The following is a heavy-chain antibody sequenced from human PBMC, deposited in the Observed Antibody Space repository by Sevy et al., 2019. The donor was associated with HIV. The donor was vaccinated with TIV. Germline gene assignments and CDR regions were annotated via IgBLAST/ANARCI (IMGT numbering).Heavy chain of an antibody. V-gene: IGHV3-21*01. CDR3: AREGGYYDFIGYPSFDL. Sequence: GGSLRLSCAASGFTFSSYSMNWVRQAPGKGLEWVSSISSSSSNKYYADSVKGRFTISRDNAKNSLYLQMNSLRAEDTAVYYCAREGGYYDFIGYPSFDLWGQGTLVTVSS. D-gene: IGHD3-22*01. J-gene: IGHJ5*01. CDR2: ISSSSSNK. CDR1: GFTFSSYS.